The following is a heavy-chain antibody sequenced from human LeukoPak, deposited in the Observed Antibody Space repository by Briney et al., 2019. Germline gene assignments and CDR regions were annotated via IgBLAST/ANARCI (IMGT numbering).Heavy chain of an antibody. CDR1: GGSISSYY. CDR3: ARSVNYYGSGSYYDTTGP. V-gene: IGHV4-59*01. Sequence: PSETLSLTCTVSGGSISSYYWSWIRQPPGKGLEWIGCIYYSGSTNYNPFLKSRVTISVDTSKNQFSLKLSSVTAADTAVYYCARSVNYYGSGSYYDTTGPWGQGTLVTVSS. J-gene: IGHJ5*02. CDR2: IYYSGST. D-gene: IGHD3-10*01.